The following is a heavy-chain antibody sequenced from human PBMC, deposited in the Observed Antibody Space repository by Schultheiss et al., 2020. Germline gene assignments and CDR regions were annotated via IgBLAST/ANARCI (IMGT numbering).Heavy chain of an antibody. D-gene: IGHD2-2*01. J-gene: IGHJ3*01. Sequence: GSLSLTCTVSGGSISSSSYYWGWIRQPPGKGLEWIGSIYHSGSTNYNPSLKSRVTISVDTSKNQFSLKLSSVTAADTAVYYCATHCTSTTCYGSAFDVWGQGAMVTVSS. CDR1: GGSISSSSYY. CDR2: IYHSGST. V-gene: IGHV4-39*07. CDR3: ATHCTSTTCYGSAFDV.